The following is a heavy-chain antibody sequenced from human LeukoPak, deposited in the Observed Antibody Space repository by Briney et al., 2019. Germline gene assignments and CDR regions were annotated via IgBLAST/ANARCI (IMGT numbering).Heavy chain of an antibody. D-gene: IGHD3-22*01. CDR3: ARVMSYYDSSGYYVYYFDY. CDR2: IYTSGST. J-gene: IGHJ4*02. Sequence: PSETLSLTCTVSGGSISSYYWSWIRQPAGKGLEWIGRIYTSGSTNYNPSLKSRVTMSVDTSKNQFSLKLSSVTAADTAVYYCARVMSYYDSSGYYVYYFDYWGQGTLVTVSS. V-gene: IGHV4-4*07. CDR1: GGSISSYY.